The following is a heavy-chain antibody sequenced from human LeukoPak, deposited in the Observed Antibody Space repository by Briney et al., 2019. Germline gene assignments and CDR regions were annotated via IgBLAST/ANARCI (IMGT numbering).Heavy chain of an antibody. Sequence: SETLSLTCTVSGGSISSGSYYWSWIRPPPRKGLEWIGRIYTSGSTNYNPSLKSRVTISVDTSRSQFSLKLSSVTAADTAVYYCASQYAFDIWGQGTMVTVSS. V-gene: IGHV4-61*02. CDR3: ASQYAFDI. CDR1: GGSISSGSYY. J-gene: IGHJ3*02. CDR2: IYTSGST.